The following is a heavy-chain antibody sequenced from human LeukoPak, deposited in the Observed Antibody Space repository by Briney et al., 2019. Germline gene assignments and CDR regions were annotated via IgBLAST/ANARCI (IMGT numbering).Heavy chain of an antibody. D-gene: IGHD1-14*01. CDR2: ISGSGGST. V-gene: IGHV3-23*01. J-gene: IGHJ1*01. CDR3: AKAHGPHGYFQH. Sequence: QTGGSLRLSCAASGFTFNIYALSWVRQAPGKGLEWVSAISGSGGSTYYADSVKGRFTISRDNSKNTLYLQMNSLRAEDTAVYYCAKAHGPHGYFQHWGQGTLVTVSS. CDR1: GFTFNIYA.